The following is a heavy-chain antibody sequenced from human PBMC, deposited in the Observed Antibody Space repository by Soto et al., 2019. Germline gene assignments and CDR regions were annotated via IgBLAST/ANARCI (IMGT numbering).Heavy chain of an antibody. CDR3: ARGGRDYDYVWGSYRSYYFDY. D-gene: IGHD3-16*02. CDR1: GGSFSGYY. Sequence: QVQLQQWGAGLLKPSETLSLTCAVYGGSFSGYYWSWIRQPPGKGLEWIGEINHSGSTNYNPSLKSLVTISLDTSKNQFSLKLSSVTSADTAVYYCARGGRDYDYVWGSYRSYYFDYWGQGTLVTVSS. CDR2: INHSGST. V-gene: IGHV4-34*01. J-gene: IGHJ4*02.